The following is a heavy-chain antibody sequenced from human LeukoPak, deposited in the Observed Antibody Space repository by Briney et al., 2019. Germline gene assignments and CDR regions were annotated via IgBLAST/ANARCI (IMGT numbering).Heavy chain of an antibody. CDR2: IYSGGST. V-gene: IGHV3-53*01. CDR1: GFTVSSNY. D-gene: IGHD5-24*01. CDR3: ARDSPYGYSEY. Sequence: GGSLRLSCAASGFTVSSNYMSWVRQAPGKGLEWVSVIYSGGSTYYADSVKGRFTISRDNSKNTLYLQMNSLGAEDTAVYYCARDSPYGYSEYWGQGTLVTVSS. J-gene: IGHJ4*02.